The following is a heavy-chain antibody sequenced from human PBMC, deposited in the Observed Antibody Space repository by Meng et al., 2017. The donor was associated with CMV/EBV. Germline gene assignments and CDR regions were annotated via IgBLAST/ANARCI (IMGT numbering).Heavy chain of an antibody. J-gene: IGHJ4*02. CDR2: INHSGST. D-gene: IGHD2-2*01. Sequence: SETLSLTCAVYGGSFSGYYWSWIRQPPGKGLERIGEINHSGSTNYNPSLKSRVTISVDTSKNQFSLKLSSVTAADTAVYYCARGGYAVVPAATHYWGQGTLVTVSS. CDR1: GGSFSGYY. CDR3: ARGGYAVVPAATHY. V-gene: IGHV4-34*01.